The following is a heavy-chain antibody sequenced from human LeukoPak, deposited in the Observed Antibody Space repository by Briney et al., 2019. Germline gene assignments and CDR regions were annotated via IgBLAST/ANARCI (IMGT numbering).Heavy chain of an antibody. CDR3: ARDENGYVWGSFRA. CDR1: GYSISSGYY. V-gene: IGHV4-38-2*02. D-gene: IGHD3-16*02. Sequence: SETLSLTCTVSGYSISSGYYWGWIRQPPGKGLEWIGSIYHSGSTYYNPSLKSRVTISVDTSKNQFSLKLSSVTAADTAVYYCARDENGYVWGSFRAWGQGTLVTVSS. CDR2: IYHSGST. J-gene: IGHJ5*02.